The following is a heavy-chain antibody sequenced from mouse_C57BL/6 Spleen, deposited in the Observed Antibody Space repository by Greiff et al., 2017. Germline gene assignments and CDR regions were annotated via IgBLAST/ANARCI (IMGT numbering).Heavy chain of an antibody. CDR1: GFTFSSYA. J-gene: IGHJ2*01. Sequence: DVQLVESGEGLVKPGGSLKLSCAASGFTFSSYAMSWVRQTPEKRLEWVAYISSGGDYIYYADTVKGRFTISRDNARNTLYLQMSSLKSEDTAMYYCTREGLDYYGVDYWGQGTTLTVSS. CDR2: ISSGGDYI. CDR3: TREGLDYYGVDY. V-gene: IGHV5-9-1*02. D-gene: IGHD1-1*01.